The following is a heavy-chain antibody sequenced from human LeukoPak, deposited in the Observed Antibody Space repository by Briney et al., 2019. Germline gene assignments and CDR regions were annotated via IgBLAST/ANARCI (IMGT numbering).Heavy chain of an antibody. D-gene: IGHD3-16*01. CDR3: ARDPGYESWSPFWGGMDV. CDR2: ITRDGSST. Sequence: PGGSLRLSCSASGFTFSSSWVHWVRQPPGKGRVWVSCITRDGSSTTYAASVKGRFTTSRDYAKTRLYPQRDCLRDHDPTVYYCARDPGYESWSPFWGGMDVCGNGTTVIASS. V-gene: IGHV3-74*01. CDR1: GFTFSSSW. J-gene: IGHJ6*04.